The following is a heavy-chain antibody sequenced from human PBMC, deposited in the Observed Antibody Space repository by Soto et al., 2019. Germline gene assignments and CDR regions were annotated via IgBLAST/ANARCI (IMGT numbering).Heavy chain of an antibody. CDR2: IIPIFGTA. J-gene: IGHJ3*02. Sequence: SVKVSCKASGGTFSSYAISWVRQAPGQGLEWMGGIIPIFGTANYAQKFQGRVTITADESTSTAYMELSSLRSEDTAVYYCARFIYRDDAFDIWGQGTMVTVSS. CDR3: ARFIYRDDAFDI. D-gene: IGHD3-16*02. V-gene: IGHV1-69*13. CDR1: GGTFSSYA.